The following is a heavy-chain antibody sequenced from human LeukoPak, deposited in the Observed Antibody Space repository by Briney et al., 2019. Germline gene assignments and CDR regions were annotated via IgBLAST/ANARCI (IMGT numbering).Heavy chain of an antibody. V-gene: IGHV1-2*02. Sequence: ASVKVSCKASGYTFTGYYMHWVRQAPGQGLEWMGWINPNSGGTNYAQKFQGRVTMTRDTSISTAYMELNSLRAEDTAVYYCAKDPAPARLRYFDWLLSAPFDYWGQGTLVTVSS. J-gene: IGHJ4*02. CDR1: GYTFTGYY. CDR2: INPNSGGT. D-gene: IGHD3-9*01. CDR3: AKDPAPARLRYFDWLLSAPFDY.